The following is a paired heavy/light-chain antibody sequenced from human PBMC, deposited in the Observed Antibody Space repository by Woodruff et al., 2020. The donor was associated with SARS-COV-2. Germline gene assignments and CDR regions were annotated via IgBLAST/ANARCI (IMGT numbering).Light chain of an antibody. V-gene: IGKV2D-29*01. CDR2: EVS. CDR3: MQSIQLPLT. J-gene: IGKJ3*01. CDR1: QSLLHSDGKTY. Sequence: DIVMTQTPLSLSVTPGQPASISCKSSQSLLHSDGKTYLYWYLQKPGQPPQLLIYEVSNRFSGVPDRFSGSGSGTDFTLKISRVEAEDVGVYYCMQSIQLPLTFGPGTKVDIK.
Heavy chain of an antibody. CDR3: ASGYYDFWSGYYSKNYYYYYMDV. D-gene: IGHD3-3*01. CDR1: GGSISSSSYY. J-gene: IGHJ6*03. V-gene: IGHV4-39*01. Sequence: QLQLQESGPGLVKPSETLSLTCTVSGGSISSSSYYWGWIRQPPGKGLEWIGSIYYSGSTYYNPSLKSRVTISVDTSKNQFSLKLSSVTAADTAVYYCASGYYDFWSGYYSKNYYYYYMDVWGKGTTVTVSS. CDR2: IYYSGST.